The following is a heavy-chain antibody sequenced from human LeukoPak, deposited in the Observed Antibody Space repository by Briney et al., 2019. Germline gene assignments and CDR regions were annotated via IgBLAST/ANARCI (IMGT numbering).Heavy chain of an antibody. V-gene: IGHV3-30-3*01. CDR1: GFTFSSYA. CDR3: ARDEVGDSSGYLEY. D-gene: IGHD3-22*01. J-gene: IGHJ4*02. Sequence: PGGSLRLSCAASGFTFSSYAMHWVRQAPGKGLEWVAVISYDGSNKYYADSVKGRFTICREHSKNTLYLQMNSLRAEDTAVYYCARDEVGDSSGYLEYWGQGTLVTVSS. CDR2: ISYDGSNK.